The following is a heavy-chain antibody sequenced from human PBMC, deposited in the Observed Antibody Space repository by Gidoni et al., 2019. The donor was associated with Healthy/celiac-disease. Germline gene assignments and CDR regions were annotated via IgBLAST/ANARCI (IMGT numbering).Heavy chain of an antibody. CDR2: ISYDGSNK. Sequence: QVQLVESGGGVVQPGRSLRLSCAASGFTFSSYGMHWVRQAPGKGLEWVAVISYDGSNKYYADSVKGRFTISRDNSKNTLYLQMNSLRAEDTAVYYCAKDRKYYGSGSYGYYYYGMDVWGQGTTVTVSS. V-gene: IGHV3-30*18. D-gene: IGHD3-10*01. J-gene: IGHJ6*02. CDR1: GFTFSSYG. CDR3: AKDRKYYGSGSYGYYYYGMDV.